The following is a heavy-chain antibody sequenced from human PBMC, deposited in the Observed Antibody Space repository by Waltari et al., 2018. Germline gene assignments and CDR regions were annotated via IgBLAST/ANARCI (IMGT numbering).Heavy chain of an antibody. D-gene: IGHD3-22*01. CDR3: ARDLYDSSGYPDY. CDR2: ISSSSSYI. CDR1: GFTFSSYS. V-gene: IGHV3-21*01. J-gene: IGHJ4*02. Sequence: EVQLVESGGGLVETGGSLSLSCAASGFTFSSYSMNWVRQAPGKGLEWVSSISSSSSYIYYADSVKGRFTISRDNAKNSLYLQMNSLRAEDTAVYYCARDLYDSSGYPDYWGQGTLVTVSS.